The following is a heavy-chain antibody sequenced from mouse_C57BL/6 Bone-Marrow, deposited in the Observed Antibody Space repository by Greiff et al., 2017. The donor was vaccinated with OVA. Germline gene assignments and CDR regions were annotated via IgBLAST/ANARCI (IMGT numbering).Heavy chain of an antibody. CDR3: TRETLPAWFAY. Sequence: EVKLVESGEGLVKPGGSLKLSCAASGFTFSSYAMSWVRQTPEKRLEWVAYISSGGDYIYYADTVKGRFTISRDNARNTLYLQMSSLKSDDTAMYYCTRETLPAWFAYWGQGTLVTVSA. V-gene: IGHV5-9-1*02. CDR2: ISSGGDYI. CDR1: GFTFSSYA. D-gene: IGHD1-2*01. J-gene: IGHJ3*01.